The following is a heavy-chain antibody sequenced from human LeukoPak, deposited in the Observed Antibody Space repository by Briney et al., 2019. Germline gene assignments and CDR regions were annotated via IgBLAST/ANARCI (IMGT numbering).Heavy chain of an antibody. Sequence: ASVKVSCKASGYTFTNYGISWVRQAPGRGLEWMGWISAHNGNIKYAQNLQGRVTMTTDTSTSTAYMELRSLRSDDTAVYYCARDLFVVAFDYWGQGTLVTVSS. D-gene: IGHD2-15*01. J-gene: IGHJ4*02. CDR1: GYTFTNYG. V-gene: IGHV1-18*01. CDR2: ISAHNGNI. CDR3: ARDLFVVAFDY.